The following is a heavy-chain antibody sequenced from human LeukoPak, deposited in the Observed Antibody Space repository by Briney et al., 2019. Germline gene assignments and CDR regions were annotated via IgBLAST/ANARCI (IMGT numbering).Heavy chain of an antibody. CDR1: GGSISSGDYY. V-gene: IGHV4-30-4*01. Sequence: PSETLSLTCTVSGGSISSGDYYWSWIRQPPGKGLEWIGYIYHSGSTYYNPSLKSRVTISVDRSKNQFSLKLSSVTAADTAVYYCARESVQGYFDPWGQGTLVTVSS. J-gene: IGHJ5*02. D-gene: IGHD1-1*01. CDR2: IYHSGST. CDR3: ARESVQGYFDP.